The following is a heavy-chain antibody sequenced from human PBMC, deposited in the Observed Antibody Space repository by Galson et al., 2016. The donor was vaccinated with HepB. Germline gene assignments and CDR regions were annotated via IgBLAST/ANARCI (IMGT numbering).Heavy chain of an antibody. V-gene: IGHV4-39*01. CDR2: IYSTGDT. D-gene: IGHD6-19*01. J-gene: IGHJ6*03. CDR3: ATGIVVAGKYYYHYMDV. CDR1: GGSVSTDYY. Sequence: SETLSLTCVVSGGSVSTDYYWGWIRQVPGRGLEWIGSIYSTGDTYYGPSLESRVTISVDTSKNQFSLRLNSVTAADTGVYYCATGIVVAGKYYYHYMDVWGKGTTVTVSS.